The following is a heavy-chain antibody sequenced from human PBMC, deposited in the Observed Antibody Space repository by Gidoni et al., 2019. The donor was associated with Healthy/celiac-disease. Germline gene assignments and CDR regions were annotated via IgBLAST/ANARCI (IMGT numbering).Heavy chain of an antibody. CDR2: IIPILGIA. D-gene: IGHD3-22*01. CDR3: ASEGDYYDSSGYPYFDY. V-gene: IGHV1-69*09. Sequence: QVQLVQSGAEVKKPCSSVKVSCKASGGTFRSYAISWVRQAPGQGLEWMGRIIPILGIANYAQKFQGRVTITADKSTSTAYMELSSLRSEDTAVYYCASEGDYYDSSGYPYFDYWGQGTLVTVSS. J-gene: IGHJ4*02. CDR1: GGTFRSYA.